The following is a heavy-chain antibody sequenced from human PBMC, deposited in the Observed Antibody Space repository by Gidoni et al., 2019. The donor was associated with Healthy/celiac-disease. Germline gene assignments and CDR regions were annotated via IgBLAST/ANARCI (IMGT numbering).Heavy chain of an antibody. V-gene: IGHV3-21*01. Sequence: EVQLVESGGGLVKPGGSLRLSCAASGFTFRSYSMNWVRQAPGKGLEWVSSISSSSSYIYYADSVKGRFTISRDNAKNSLYLQMNSLRAEDTAVYYCARGGTMVQGVSDYWGQGTLVTVSS. J-gene: IGHJ4*02. CDR3: ARGGTMVQGVSDY. CDR1: GFTFRSYS. D-gene: IGHD3-10*01. CDR2: ISSSSSYI.